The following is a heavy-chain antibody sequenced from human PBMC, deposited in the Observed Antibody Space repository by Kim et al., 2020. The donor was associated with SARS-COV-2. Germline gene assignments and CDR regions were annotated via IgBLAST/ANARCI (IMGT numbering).Heavy chain of an antibody. D-gene: IGHD6-6*01. CDR3: AEYSSNY. V-gene: IGHV3-23*01. J-gene: IGHJ1*01. Sequence: SGTGGTTYYADSVKGRCTMSRDNSKNTLYLQMNSLRAEDTAVYYCAEYSSNYWGQGTLVTVSS. CDR2: SGTGGTT.